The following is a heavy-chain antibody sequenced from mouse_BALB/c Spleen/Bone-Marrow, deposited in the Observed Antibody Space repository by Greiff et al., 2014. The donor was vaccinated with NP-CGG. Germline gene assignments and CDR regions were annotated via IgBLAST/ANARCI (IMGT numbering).Heavy chain of an antibody. CDR3: ARITTATGAMDD. D-gene: IGHD1-2*01. CDR1: GFSLTTYG. J-gene: IGHJ4*01. Sequence: VKLMESGPGLVAPSQSLSITCTVSGFSLTTYGVHWVRQPPGEGLEWLGVLWADGSTNYNSALMSRLSISKDNSKSQVFLKMNSLQTDDTAMYYCARITTATGAMDDWGQGTSVTVSS. V-gene: IGHV2-9*02. CDR2: LWADGST.